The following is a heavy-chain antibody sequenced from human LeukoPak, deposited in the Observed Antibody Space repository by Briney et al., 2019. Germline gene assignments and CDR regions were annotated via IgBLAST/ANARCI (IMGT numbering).Heavy chain of an antibody. D-gene: IGHD3-10*01. CDR1: GFTFSSYA. CDR2: ISYDGSNK. Sequence: GGSLRLSCAASGFTFSSYAMHWVRQAPGKGLEWVAVISYDGSNKYYADSVKGRFTISRDNSKNTLYLQMNSLRAEDTAVYYCAKDRYYYGSGSYYDFDYWGQGTLVTVSS. J-gene: IGHJ4*02. V-gene: IGHV3-30-3*02. CDR3: AKDRYYYGSGSYYDFDY.